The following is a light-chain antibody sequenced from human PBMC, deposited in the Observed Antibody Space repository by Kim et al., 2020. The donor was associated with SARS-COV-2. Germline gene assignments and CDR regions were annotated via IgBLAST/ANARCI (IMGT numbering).Light chain of an antibody. V-gene: IGLV3-1*01. CDR2: QNT. CDR1: KLGERD. Sequence: SYELTQPPSVSVSPGQTASITCSGEKLGERDVSWYEQRPGQSPFLVTYQNTKRPSGIPERFSGSTSGNTATLTISGTQAMDEADYYCQAWDSKTVVFGGGTQLTVL. CDR3: QAWDSKTVV. J-gene: IGLJ2*01.